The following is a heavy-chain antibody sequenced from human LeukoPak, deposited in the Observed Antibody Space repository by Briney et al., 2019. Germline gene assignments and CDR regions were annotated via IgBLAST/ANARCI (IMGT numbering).Heavy chain of an antibody. CDR2: IKPDGSEK. J-gene: IGHJ4*02. Sequence: GGSLSLSCAASGFTFNYYWMSWVRQTPGKGLEWLANIKPDGSEKYYVDSVRGRFTISRDNAKSSVHLQMNGLRAEDTAIYYCARGIRDCSRTTCYQPFDYWGQGALVTVSS. D-gene: IGHD2-2*01. CDR1: GFTFNYYW. V-gene: IGHV3-7*03. CDR3: ARGIRDCSRTTCYQPFDY.